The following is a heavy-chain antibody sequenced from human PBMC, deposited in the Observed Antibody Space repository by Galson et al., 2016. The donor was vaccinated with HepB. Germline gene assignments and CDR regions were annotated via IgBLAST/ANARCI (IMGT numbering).Heavy chain of an antibody. J-gene: IGHJ4*02. CDR1: GYTFTIYG. D-gene: IGHD1-26*01. Sequence: QSGAEVKKTGESLKISCKASGYTFTIYGISWVRQAPGQGLEWMGWISVYNGNTNYAQKLQGRVTMTTDTSTSTAYMELRSLRSDDTAVYYCARDDIGGSYYDYFDYCGQGTLVTVSS. CDR3: ARDDIGGSYYDYFDY. V-gene: IGHV1-18*04. CDR2: ISVYNGNT.